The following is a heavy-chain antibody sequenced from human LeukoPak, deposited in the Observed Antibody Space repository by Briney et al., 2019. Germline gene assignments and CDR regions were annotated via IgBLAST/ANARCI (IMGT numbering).Heavy chain of an antibody. V-gene: IGHV1-2*06. CDR2: IIPSSGGT. Sequence: ASVKVSCKTSEYTFTDYYIHWVRQAPGQGLEWMGRIIPSSGGTSSAQRFQGRVTMTRDTSLSTAYMELSRLTSDDTAIYYCARGPAAATNWFDPWGQGTLVTVSS. CDR1: EYTFTDYY. CDR3: ARGPAAATNWFDP. D-gene: IGHD6-13*01. J-gene: IGHJ5*02.